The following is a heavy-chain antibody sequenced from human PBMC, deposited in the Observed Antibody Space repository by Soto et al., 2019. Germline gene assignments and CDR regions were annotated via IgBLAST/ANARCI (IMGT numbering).Heavy chain of an antibody. J-gene: IGHJ4*02. D-gene: IGHD3-10*01. CDR2: IYHSGST. CDR1: GGSISSGGYS. Sequence: SETLSLTCAVSGGSISSGGYSWSWIRQPPGKGLEWIGYIYHSGSTYYNPSLKSRVTISVDRSKNQFSLKLSSVTAADTAVYYCARGGYYYGSEGFDYWGQGTLVTVSS. V-gene: IGHV4-30-2*01. CDR3: ARGGYYYGSEGFDY.